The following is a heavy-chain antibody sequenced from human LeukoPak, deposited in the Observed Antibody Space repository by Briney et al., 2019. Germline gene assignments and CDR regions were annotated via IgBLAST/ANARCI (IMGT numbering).Heavy chain of an antibody. CDR1: GYTFTSYG. V-gene: IGHV1-18*01. CDR2: ISAYNGNT. Sequence: ASVKVSCKASGYTFTSYGISWVRQAPGQGLEWMGWISAYNGNTNYAQKLQGRVTMTTDTSTSTAYMELRSLRSDDTAVYYCARGVFPYYGSGSPLDYWGQGTLVTVSS. D-gene: IGHD3-10*01. J-gene: IGHJ4*02. CDR3: ARGVFPYYGSGSPLDY.